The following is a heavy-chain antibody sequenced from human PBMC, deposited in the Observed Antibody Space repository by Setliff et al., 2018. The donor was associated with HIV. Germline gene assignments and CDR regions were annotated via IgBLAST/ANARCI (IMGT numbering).Heavy chain of an antibody. CDR1: GGSISTFY. Sequence: PSETLSLTCTVSGGSISTFYWSWIRQPPGKGLEWIGYIYYSGRTNYNPSLDSRVTMSVDTSKNQFSLKLSSVTAADTAVYYCAREGKTPLVTKYFDYWGQGTLVTVSS. CDR3: AREGKTPLVTKYFDY. J-gene: IGHJ4*02. CDR2: IYYSGRT. V-gene: IGHV4-59*12. D-gene: IGHD5-18*01.